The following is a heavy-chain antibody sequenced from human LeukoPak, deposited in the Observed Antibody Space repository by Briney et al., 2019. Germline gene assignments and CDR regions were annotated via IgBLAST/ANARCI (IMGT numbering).Heavy chain of an antibody. J-gene: IGHJ3*02. Sequence: SETLSLTCTVSGGSISSSSYYWGWIRQPPGKGLEWIGSIYYSGSTYYNPSLKSRVTISVDTSKNQFSLKLNSVTAADTAVYYCARLKLRWGAFDIWGQGTMVTVSS. D-gene: IGHD4-23*01. CDR2: IYYSGST. V-gene: IGHV4-39*07. CDR3: ARLKLRWGAFDI. CDR1: GGSISSSSYY.